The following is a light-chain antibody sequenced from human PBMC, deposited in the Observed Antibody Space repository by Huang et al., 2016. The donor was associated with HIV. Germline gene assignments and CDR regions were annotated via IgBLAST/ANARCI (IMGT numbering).Light chain of an antibody. J-gene: IGKJ1*01. Sequence: IVMTQSPVTLSVSPGERAALSCRAGQSIKSNLAWYQQKPGQAPRLLIYGASTRATGVPARFSGSGSGTECTLTINNLQSDDFAVYYCQQYDYWPPVTFGQGTKV. CDR2: GAS. CDR3: QQYDYWPPVT. V-gene: IGKV3-15*01. CDR1: QSIKSN.